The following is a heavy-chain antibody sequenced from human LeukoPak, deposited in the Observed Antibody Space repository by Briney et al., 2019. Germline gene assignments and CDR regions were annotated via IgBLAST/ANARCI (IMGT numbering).Heavy chain of an antibody. J-gene: IGHJ4*02. Sequence: SETLSLTCTVSGGSISSGSYYWSWIRQPAGKGLEWIGRIYTSGSTNYNPSLKSRVTISVDTSKNQSSLKLSSVTAADTAVYYCAGMSAGYSSGWYLGYYFDYWGQGTLVTVSS. V-gene: IGHV4-61*02. CDR2: IYTSGST. CDR1: GGSISSGSYY. CDR3: AGMSAGYSSGWYLGYYFDY. D-gene: IGHD6-19*01.